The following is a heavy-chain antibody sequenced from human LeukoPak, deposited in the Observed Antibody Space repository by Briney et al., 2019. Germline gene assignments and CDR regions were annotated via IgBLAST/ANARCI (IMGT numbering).Heavy chain of an antibody. CDR2: INHSGST. Sequence: SETLSLTCAVYGGSFSDYYWSWIRQPPGKGLEWIGEINHSGSTDYNPSLKSRVTISIDKSKNHFSLKLTSVTAADTAIYYCARDSYNWNVDAFDPRGQGTLVTVSS. J-gene: IGHJ5*02. D-gene: IGHD1-20*01. CDR3: ARDSYNWNVDAFDP. V-gene: IGHV4-34*01. CDR1: GGSFSDYY.